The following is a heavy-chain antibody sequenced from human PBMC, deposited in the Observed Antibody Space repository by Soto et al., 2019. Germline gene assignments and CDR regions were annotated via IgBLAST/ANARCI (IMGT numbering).Heavy chain of an antibody. CDR3: ARDLAPVVRGVLSSGMDV. CDR2: IIPMFGTT. D-gene: IGHD3-10*02. Sequence: QVQLVQSGAEIKKTGSSVKVSCKASGGTFSNYAINWILQSPGQGLEWMGGIIPMFGTTYYAQRFQGRVTITADESTSTAYMELSSLTSEDTAIFYCARDLAPVVRGVLSSGMDVWGQGTTVTVSS. V-gene: IGHV1-69*01. J-gene: IGHJ6*02. CDR1: GGTFSNYA.